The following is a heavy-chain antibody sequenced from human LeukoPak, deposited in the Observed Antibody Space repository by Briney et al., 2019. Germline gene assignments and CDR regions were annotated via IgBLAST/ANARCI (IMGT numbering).Heavy chain of an antibody. V-gene: IGHV4-34*01. CDR2: INHSGST. Sequence: SETLSLTCAVYGGSFSGYYWSWIRQPPGKGLEWIGEINHSGSTNYNPSLKSRVTISVDTSKNQFSLKLSSVTAADTAVYYCARGMSNCPRKYYFDYWGQGTLVTVSS. D-gene: IGHD4-11*01. CDR3: ARGMSNCPRKYYFDY. CDR1: GGSFSGYY. J-gene: IGHJ4*02.